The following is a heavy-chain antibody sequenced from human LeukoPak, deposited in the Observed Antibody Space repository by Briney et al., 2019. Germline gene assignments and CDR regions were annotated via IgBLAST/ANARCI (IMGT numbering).Heavy chain of an antibody. Sequence: SETLSLTCAVYGGSFSGYYWSWIRQPPGKGLEWIGEINHSGSTNYNPSLKGRVTISVDTSKNQFSLKLSSVTAADTAVYYCARGARRGYCSSTSCWKGFDPWGQGTLVTVSS. CDR1: GGSFSGYY. D-gene: IGHD2-2*01. CDR3: ARGARRGYCSSTSCWKGFDP. CDR2: INHSGST. J-gene: IGHJ5*02. V-gene: IGHV4-34*01.